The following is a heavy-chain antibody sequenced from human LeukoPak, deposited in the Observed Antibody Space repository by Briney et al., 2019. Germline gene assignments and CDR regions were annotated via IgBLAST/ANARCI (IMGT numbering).Heavy chain of an antibody. CDR2: IHPEGRLK. D-gene: IGHD5/OR15-5a*01. CDR3: LRILRSVLVADF. CDR1: GFTFSNFW. J-gene: IGHJ4*02. Sequence: GGSLRLSCAASGFTFSNFWTSWVRQAPGKGLEWMANIHPEGRLKKYVASVKGRFTISRDNATISLYLHLLSLRVDDSALYYCLRILRSVLVADFWGQGTLVTVSS. V-gene: IGHV3-7*01.